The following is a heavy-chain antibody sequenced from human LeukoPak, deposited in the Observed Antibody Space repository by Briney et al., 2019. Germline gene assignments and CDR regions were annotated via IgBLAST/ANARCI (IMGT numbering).Heavy chain of an antibody. V-gene: IGHV4-4*07. CDR1: GGSISNYY. CDR3: ARDPVLLRPYDFWSGYSFAYYYGMDV. CDR2: IYTSGST. Sequence: MASETLSLTCTVSGGSISNYYWSWIRQPAGKGLEWIGRIYTSGSTNYNPSLKSRVTMSVDTSKNQFSLKLSSVTAADTAVYYCARDPVLLRPYDFWSGYSFAYYYGMDVWGQGTTVTVSS. J-gene: IGHJ6*02. D-gene: IGHD3-3*01.